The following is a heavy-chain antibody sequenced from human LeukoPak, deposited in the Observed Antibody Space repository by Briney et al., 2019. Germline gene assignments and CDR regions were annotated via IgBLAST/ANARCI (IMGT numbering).Heavy chain of an antibody. CDR2: INHSGST. CDR3: ARGPRGYSCGYGSQLYYYYYYMDV. J-gene: IGHJ6*03. D-gene: IGHD5-18*01. Sequence: SETLSLTCAVCGGSFSGYYWSWIRQPPGKGLEWIGEINHSGSTNYNPSLKSRVTISVDTSKNQFSLKLSSVTAADTAVYYCARGPRGYSCGYGSQLYYYYYYMDVWGKGTTVTVSS. CDR1: GGSFSGYY. V-gene: IGHV4-34*01.